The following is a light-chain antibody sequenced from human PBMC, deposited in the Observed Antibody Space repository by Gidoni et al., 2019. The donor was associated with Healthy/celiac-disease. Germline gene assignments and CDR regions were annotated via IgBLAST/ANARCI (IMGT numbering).Light chain of an antibody. CDR2: GAS. Sequence: EIVLTQSPGTLSLSPGERATLSCRASQSVSSSYLAGYQHKPGQAPRLLIYGASSRATGIPDRFSGSGSGTDFTLTISRLEPEDFAVYYCQQYGSSRTFGQGTKVEIK. V-gene: IGKV3-20*01. CDR1: QSVSSSY. J-gene: IGKJ1*01. CDR3: QQYGSSRT.